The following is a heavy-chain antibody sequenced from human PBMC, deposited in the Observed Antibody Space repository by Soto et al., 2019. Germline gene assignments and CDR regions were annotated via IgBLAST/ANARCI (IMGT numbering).Heavy chain of an antibody. CDR1: GGSISSVNW. D-gene: IGHD3-22*01. CDR3: ARRITLILD. J-gene: IGHJ4*02. CDR2: IYHSGST. Sequence: PSETLSLTCAVSGGSISSVNWWSWVRQPPGKGLEWIGDIYHSGSTNYNPSLKSRVSISVDKSKNQFSLNLNSVTAADTAVYYCARRITLILDWGQGTLVTVSS. V-gene: IGHV4-4*02.